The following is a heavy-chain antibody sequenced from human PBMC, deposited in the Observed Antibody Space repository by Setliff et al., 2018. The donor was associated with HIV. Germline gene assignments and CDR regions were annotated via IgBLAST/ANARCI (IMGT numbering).Heavy chain of an antibody. CDR3: ARDPYWLEGYFDY. D-gene: IGHD2-21*01. J-gene: IGHJ4*02. Sequence: PGGSLRLSCAASGFTFSSYSMNWVRQAPGKGLEWVSYISSSRSTIYYADSVKGRFTISRDNAKNSVYLQMNSLRAEDTAVYYCARDPYWLEGYFDYWGPGTLVTVSS. V-gene: IGHV3-48*01. CDR2: ISSSRSTI. CDR1: GFTFSSYS.